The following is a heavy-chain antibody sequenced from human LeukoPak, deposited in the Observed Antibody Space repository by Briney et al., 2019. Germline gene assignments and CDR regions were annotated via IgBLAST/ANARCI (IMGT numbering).Heavy chain of an antibody. J-gene: IGHJ4*02. Sequence: GGSLRLSCVGSGFTFSSYAMSWVRQAPGKGLEWVAFIRYDGSNKYYADSVKGRFTISRDNSKNTLYLQMNSLRAEDTAVYYCAKDQEQWLAFVDYWGQGTLVTVSS. CDR2: IRYDGSNK. D-gene: IGHD6-19*01. V-gene: IGHV3-30*02. CDR3: AKDQEQWLAFVDY. CDR1: GFTFSSYA.